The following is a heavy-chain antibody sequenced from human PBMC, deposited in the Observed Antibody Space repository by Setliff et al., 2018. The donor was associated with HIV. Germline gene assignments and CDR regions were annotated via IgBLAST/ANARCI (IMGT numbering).Heavy chain of an antibody. J-gene: IGHJ3*01. CDR3: ARARITMTGGRLEPYAFDR. Sequence: SETLSLTCTVSGGSFSTYYWSWIRQPAGEGLEYIGRVHSTGTTIYNPSLKSRVTMSVDTSKNQLSLKLRSVTSADTAVYYCARARITMTGGRLEPYAFDRWGQGTKVTVSS. V-gene: IGHV4-4*07. CDR1: GGSFSTYY. CDR2: VHSTGTT. D-gene: IGHD3-22*01.